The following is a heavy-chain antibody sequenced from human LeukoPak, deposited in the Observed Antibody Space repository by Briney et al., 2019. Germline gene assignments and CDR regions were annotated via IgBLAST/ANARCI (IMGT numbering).Heavy chain of an antibody. CDR2: ISSSSSYI. V-gene: IGHV3-21*01. CDR1: GFPFSSYS. CDR3: ARLLAAAGSDY. Sequence: PGGSLRLSCAASGFPFSSYSMNWVRQAPGKGLEWVSSISSSSSYIYYADSVKGRFTISRDNAKNSLYLQMNSLRAEDTAVYYCARLLAAAGSDYWGQGTLVTVSS. J-gene: IGHJ4*02. D-gene: IGHD6-13*01.